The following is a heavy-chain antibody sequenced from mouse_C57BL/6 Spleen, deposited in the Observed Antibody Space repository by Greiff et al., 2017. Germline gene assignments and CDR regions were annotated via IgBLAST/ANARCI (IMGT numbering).Heavy chain of an antibody. CDR2: IDPSDSET. CDR1: GYTFTSYW. CDR3: ARRGSLLGDYFDY. J-gene: IGHJ2*01. D-gene: IGHD2-3*01. V-gene: IGHV1-52*01. Sequence: QVQLQQPGAELVRPGSSVKLSCKASGYTFTSYWMHWVKQRPIQGLEWIGNIDPSDSETHYNQKFKDKATLTVDKSSSTAYMQLSSLTSEDSAVYYCARRGSLLGDYFDYWGQGTTLTVSS.